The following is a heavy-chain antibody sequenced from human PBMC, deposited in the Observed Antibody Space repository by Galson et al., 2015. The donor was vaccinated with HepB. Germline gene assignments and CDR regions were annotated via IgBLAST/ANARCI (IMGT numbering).Heavy chain of an antibody. Sequence: ETLSLTCTVSGYSISSGYYWGWIRQPPGKGLEWIGSIYHSGSTYYNPSLKSRVTISVDTSKNQFSLKLSSVTAADTAVYYCARVRHSTTVPLDYWGQGTLVTVSS. V-gene: IGHV4-38-2*02. J-gene: IGHJ4*02. CDR3: ARVRHSTTVPLDY. CDR2: IYHSGST. CDR1: GYSISSGYY. D-gene: IGHD4-17*01.